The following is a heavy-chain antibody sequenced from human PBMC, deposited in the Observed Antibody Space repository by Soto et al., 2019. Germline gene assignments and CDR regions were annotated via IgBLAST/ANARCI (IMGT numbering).Heavy chain of an antibody. CDR3: VKGFSAQWLNKKAFDF. CDR1: GFSFSAYV. J-gene: IGHJ4*02. D-gene: IGHD6-19*01. V-gene: IGHV3-64D*08. CDR2: ISNNGITT. Sequence: GGSLRLSCSASGFSFSAYVMHWVRQAPGKGLEYVSAISNNGITTYYADSVKGRFSVSRDNSQNTLYLQMTGVTVEDTATYYCVKGFSAQWLNKKAFDFWGQGTLVTVSS.